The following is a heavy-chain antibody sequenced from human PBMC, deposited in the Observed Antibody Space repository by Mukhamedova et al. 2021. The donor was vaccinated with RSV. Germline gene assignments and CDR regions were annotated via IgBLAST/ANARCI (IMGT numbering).Heavy chain of an antibody. CDR3: ARGESDSSGWSPPFDI. J-gene: IGHJ3*02. CDR2: IYYSGST. Sequence: GLEWIGYIYYSGSTYYNPSLKSLVTISVDTSKNQFSLKLSSVTAADTAVYYCARGESDSSGWSPPFDIWGQGTMVTVSS. V-gene: IGHV4-31*01. D-gene: IGHD3-22*01.